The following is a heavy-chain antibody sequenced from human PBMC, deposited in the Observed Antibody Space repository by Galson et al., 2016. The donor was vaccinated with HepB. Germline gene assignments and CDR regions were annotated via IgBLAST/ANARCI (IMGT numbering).Heavy chain of an antibody. CDR2: IWYDGSNK. J-gene: IGHJ6*02. D-gene: IGHD2-2*01. CDR1: GFTFSSYG. V-gene: IGHV3-33*01. Sequence: SLRLSCAASGFTFSSYGMHWVRQAPGKGLEWVAVIWYDGSNKYYADSAKGRLTITRDNSKNTLYLQLNSLRAEDTAVYYCARGRPYCSSTSCYPTYYYYYGMDVWGQGTTVTVSS. CDR3: ARGRPYCSSTSCYPTYYYYYGMDV.